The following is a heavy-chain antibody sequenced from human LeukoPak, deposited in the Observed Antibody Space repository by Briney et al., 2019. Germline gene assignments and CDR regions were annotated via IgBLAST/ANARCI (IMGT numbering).Heavy chain of an antibody. CDR3: AHRRSGYDWNHGDFDY. J-gene: IGHJ4*02. CDR1: GFSLTTRPLG. D-gene: IGHD3-22*01. CDR2: PYWDDDK. V-gene: IGHV2-5*02. Sequence: SGPTLVKPTQTLTLTCSFSGFSLTTRPLGVGWIRQPPGKALEWLAVPYWDDDKRYNPSLRTRLTVTPPTSKNQVVLIMTNMDPVDTATYYCAHRRSGYDWNHGDFDYWGQGTLVTVSS.